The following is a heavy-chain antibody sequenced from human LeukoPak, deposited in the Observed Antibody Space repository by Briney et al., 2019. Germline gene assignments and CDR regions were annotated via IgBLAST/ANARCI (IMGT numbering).Heavy chain of an antibody. V-gene: IGHV3-23*01. Sequence: PGGSLRLSCAASGFTFSSYAMSWVRQAPGKGLEWVSAISGSGGSTYYADSVKGRFTISRDNSKNTLYLQMNSLRAEDTAVYYCAKDLFDIVVVVAATWDAFDIWGQGTTVTVSS. CDR1: GFTFSSYA. CDR3: AKDLFDIVVVVAATWDAFDI. CDR2: ISGSGGST. J-gene: IGHJ3*02. D-gene: IGHD2-15*01.